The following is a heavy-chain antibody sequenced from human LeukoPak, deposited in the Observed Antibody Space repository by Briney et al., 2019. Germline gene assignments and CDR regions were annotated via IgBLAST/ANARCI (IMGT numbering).Heavy chain of an antibody. D-gene: IGHD6-19*01. V-gene: IGHV1-18*01. CDR3: ARVILEQWLVYYYYYMDV. CDR2: ISAYNGNT. Sequence: ASVKVSCKASGYTFTSYGISWVRQAPGQGLEWMGWISAYNGNTNYAQKLQGRVTMTTDTSTSTAYMELRSLRSDDTAVYYCARVILEQWLVYYYYYMDVWGKGTTVTVSS. CDR1: GYTFTSYG. J-gene: IGHJ6*03.